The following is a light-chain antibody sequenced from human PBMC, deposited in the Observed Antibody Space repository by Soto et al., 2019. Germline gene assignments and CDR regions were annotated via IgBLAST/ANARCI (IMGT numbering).Light chain of an antibody. Sequence: ETLMTQSPATLSVSPGERSTLSCRASQSVSSNLAWYQQKPGQAPRLLIYGASNRATDIPGRFSGSGSGTEFTLTISSLQSEDFAVYYCQQYDNWPITFGQGTRLEI. CDR2: GAS. CDR1: QSVSSN. CDR3: QQYDNWPIT. V-gene: IGKV3-15*01. J-gene: IGKJ5*01.